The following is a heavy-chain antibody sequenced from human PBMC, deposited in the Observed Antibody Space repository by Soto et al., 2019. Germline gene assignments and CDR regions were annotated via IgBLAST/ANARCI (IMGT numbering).Heavy chain of an antibody. Sequence: EVQLVESGGGLVKPGGSLRLSCAASGFTFSNAWMSWVRQAPGKGLEWVGRIKSKTEGGTTDYAAPVKGRFTISRDDSKNTLYLQMNSLKTEDTAVYYCTTVVREFYYYYGMDVWGQGTTVTVSS. CDR2: IKSKTEGGTT. J-gene: IGHJ6*02. D-gene: IGHD3-10*01. V-gene: IGHV3-15*01. CDR3: TTVVREFYYYYGMDV. CDR1: GFTFSNAW.